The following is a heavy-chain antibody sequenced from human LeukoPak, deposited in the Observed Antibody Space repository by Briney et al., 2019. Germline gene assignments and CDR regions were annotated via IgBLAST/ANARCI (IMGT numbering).Heavy chain of an antibody. V-gene: IGHV5-51*01. CDR3: ARQAIEGATKSNFDY. Sequence: GESLKISCQGSGYTFSNFWIAWVRQMPGKGLAWMGIIYPGDSDISYSPCFQGQVTISADKSRSVAYLQWSGLKASDSAMYYCARQAIEGATKSNFDYWGQGTLVTVSS. D-gene: IGHD1-26*01. J-gene: IGHJ4*02. CDR1: GYTFSNFW. CDR2: IYPGDSDI.